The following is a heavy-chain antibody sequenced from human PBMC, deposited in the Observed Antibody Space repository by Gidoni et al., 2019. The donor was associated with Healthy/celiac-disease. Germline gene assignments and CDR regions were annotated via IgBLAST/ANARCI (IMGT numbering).Heavy chain of an antibody. D-gene: IGHD6-13*01. J-gene: IGHJ3*02. CDR3: ARPRGSSCYDAFDI. Sequence: QVQRVQSGAEVEKRGAAVKVSCRAAGYTFTGYYMHWGRRAPGQGLEWMGCIHPNSGVTNYAQKFQGWVPMTRDTSTSTAFMELSRLRSDDTSVYSCARPRGSSCYDAFDILGQGPMVTVSS. CDR1: GYTFTGYY. CDR2: IHPNSGVT. V-gene: IGHV1-2*04.